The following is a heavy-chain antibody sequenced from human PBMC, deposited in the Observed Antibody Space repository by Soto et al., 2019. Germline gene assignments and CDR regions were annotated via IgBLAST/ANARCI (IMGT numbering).Heavy chain of an antibody. D-gene: IGHD1-26*01. CDR2: TYYRSKWYN. CDR3: VRDVGFDFDY. V-gene: IGHV6-1*01. CDR1: GDSVSSNTAA. J-gene: IGHJ4*02. Sequence: SQTLSLTCAISGDSVSSNTAAWNWIRQSPSRGLEWLGRTYYRSKWYNDYAVSVKSRISINPDTSKNQFSLQLNSVTPEDTALYYCVRDVGFDFDYWGQGTLVTISS.